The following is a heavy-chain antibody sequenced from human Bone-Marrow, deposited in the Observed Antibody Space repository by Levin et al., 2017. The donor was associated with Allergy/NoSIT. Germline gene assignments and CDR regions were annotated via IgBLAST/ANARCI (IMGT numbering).Heavy chain of an antibody. Sequence: GGSLRLSCAASGFTFSTYSMDWVRQAPGKGLEWVSSISSTSSYIYYADSVKGRFTISRDNAKNSLYLQLNSLRAEDTALYYCARDRDPYIDYGGLSMDVWGKGTTVTVSS. V-gene: IGHV3-21*01. J-gene: IGHJ6*03. CDR2: ISSTSSYI. D-gene: IGHD4-23*01. CDR1: GFTFSTYS. CDR3: ARDRDPYIDYGGLSMDV.